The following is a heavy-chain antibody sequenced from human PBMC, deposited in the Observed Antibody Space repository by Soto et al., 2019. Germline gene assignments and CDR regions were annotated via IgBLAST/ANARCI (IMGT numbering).Heavy chain of an antibody. Sequence: PVGSLRLSCAASGFTFSSYAMSWVRQAPGKGLEWVSAISGSGGSTYYADSVKGRFTISRDNSKNTLHLQMKSLRAEDTAVYYCAKSPTSSIAARPGLYYFDYWGQGTLVTVSS. J-gene: IGHJ4*02. CDR3: AKSPTSSIAARPGLYYFDY. V-gene: IGHV3-23*01. CDR2: ISGSGGST. D-gene: IGHD6-6*01. CDR1: GFTFSSYA.